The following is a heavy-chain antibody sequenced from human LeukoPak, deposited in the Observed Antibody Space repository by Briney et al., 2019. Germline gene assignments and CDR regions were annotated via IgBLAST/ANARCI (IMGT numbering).Heavy chain of an antibody. CDR1: GGSISSYY. D-gene: IGHD6-6*01. Sequence: PSETLSLTCTVSGGSISSYYWSWIRQPAGKGLEWIGRIYPGGSTNYNPSLKSRVTISLDTSKTQFSLKLSSVTAADTAFYYCTRHPASLSSSSIPFDYWGQGTVVTVSS. V-gene: IGHV4-4*07. CDR3: TRHPASLSSSSIPFDY. CDR2: IYPGGST. J-gene: IGHJ4*02.